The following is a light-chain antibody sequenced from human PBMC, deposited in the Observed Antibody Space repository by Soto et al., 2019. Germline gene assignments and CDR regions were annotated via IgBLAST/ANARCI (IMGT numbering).Light chain of an antibody. V-gene: IGKV3-20*01. J-gene: IGKJ2*01. CDR2: GAS. CDR3: QQYGSSPYT. CDR1: QSIVRSY. Sequence: EIVLTQSPGTLSLSPGERATLSCRASQSIVRSYLAWYQQKPGQAPRLLIYGASSRATRIPDRFSGSGSGTDFTLTISRLEPEDFAVYYCQQYGSSPYTFGQGTKLEIK.